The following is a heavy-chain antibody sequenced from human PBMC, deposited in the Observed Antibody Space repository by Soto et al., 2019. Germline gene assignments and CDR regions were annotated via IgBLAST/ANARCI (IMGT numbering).Heavy chain of an antibody. CDR3: AKGDIRLGGMDV. J-gene: IGHJ6*02. CDR2: ISYDGSNK. V-gene: IGHV3-30*18. CDR1: GFTFSSYG. D-gene: IGHD2-15*01. Sequence: GGSLRLSCAASGFTFSSYGMHWVRQAPGKGLEWVAVISYDGSNKYYADSVKGRFTISRGNSKNTLYLQMNSLRAEDTAVYYCAKGDIRLGGMDVWGQGTTVTVSS.